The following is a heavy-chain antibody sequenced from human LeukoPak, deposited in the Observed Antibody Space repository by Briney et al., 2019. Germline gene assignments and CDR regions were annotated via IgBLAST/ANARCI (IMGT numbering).Heavy chain of an antibody. CDR3: TPIPPDY. D-gene: IGHD2-15*01. CDR1: GFTFSTSW. Sequence: GGSLRLSCAASGFTFSTSWMHWVRHAPGKGLVWVARIKSDVRSTDYADSVKGRFTISRDEGKNILYIQMNRLRAEEAGVYFFTPIPPDYWGQGTVFTVSS. V-gene: IGHV3-74*01. CDR2: IKSDVRST. J-gene: IGHJ4*02.